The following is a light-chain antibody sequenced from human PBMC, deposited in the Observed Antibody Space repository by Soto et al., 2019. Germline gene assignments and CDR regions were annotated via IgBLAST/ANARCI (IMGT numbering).Light chain of an antibody. CDR2: EAS. Sequence: EIEMTQFPASLSVSPGERATLSCRASQSIKTNLDWYQHKPGQAPRLLMYEASTRATGIPTRFSGRGSGTELTLTISSLQPEDFAVYFCQQYDDWPPRLTFGGGTRVEIK. CDR1: QSIKTN. V-gene: IGKV3-15*01. J-gene: IGKJ4*01. CDR3: QQYDDWPPRLT.